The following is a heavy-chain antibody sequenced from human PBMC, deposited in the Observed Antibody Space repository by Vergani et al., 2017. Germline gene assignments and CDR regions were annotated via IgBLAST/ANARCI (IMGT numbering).Heavy chain of an antibody. D-gene: IGHD1-20*01. CDR2: IYYSGST. Sequence: QLQLQESGPGLVKPSETLSLTCTVSGGSISSRNFNWGWIRQPPGKGLEWIGYIYYSGSTYYNPSLKSRVTISVDTSKNQFSLKLSSVTAADTAVYYCASLASYNWNPLLYMDVWGKGTTVTVSS. CDR3: ASLASYNWNPLLYMDV. V-gene: IGHV4-39*07. J-gene: IGHJ6*03. CDR1: GGSISSRNFN.